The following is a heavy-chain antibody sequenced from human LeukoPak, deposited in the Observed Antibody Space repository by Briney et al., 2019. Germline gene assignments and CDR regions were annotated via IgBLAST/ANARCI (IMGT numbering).Heavy chain of an antibody. Sequence: GGSLRLSCAASGFTFSTYGIYWVRQAPGKGLEWVSFIRHDGSITNYADSVKGRSTISRDNSKNTLYLQMNSLRAEDTALYYCARDSFADIDYWGQRTLVTVS. V-gene: IGHV3-30*02. J-gene: IGHJ4*02. CDR3: ARDSFADIDY. CDR2: IRHDGSIT. CDR1: GFTFSTYG.